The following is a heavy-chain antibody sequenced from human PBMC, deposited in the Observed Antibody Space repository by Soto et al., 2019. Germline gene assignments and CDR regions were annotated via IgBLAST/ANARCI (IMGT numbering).Heavy chain of an antibody. V-gene: IGHV1-3*01. CDR1: GYTFTSYA. Sequence: ASVKVSCKASGYTFTSYAMHWVRQAPGQRLEWMGWINPGNGNTNYSQKFQGRVTITRDTSASTAYMELSSLRSEDTAVYYCGKGYCSSTSCYATDYWGQGTLVTVSS. CDR2: INPGNGNT. D-gene: IGHD2-2*01. CDR3: GKGYCSSTSCYATDY. J-gene: IGHJ4*01.